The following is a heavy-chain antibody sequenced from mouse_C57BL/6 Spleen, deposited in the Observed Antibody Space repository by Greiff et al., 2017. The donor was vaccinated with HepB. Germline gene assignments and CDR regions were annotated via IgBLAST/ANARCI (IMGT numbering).Heavy chain of an antibody. V-gene: IGHV5-6*01. D-gene: IGHD1-1*01. J-gene: IGHJ1*03. CDR1: GFTFSSYG. CDR2: ISSGGSYT. CDR3: ARHALFITTVVAPYWYFDV. Sequence: EVQLVESGGDLVKPGGSLKLSCAASGFTFSSYGMSWVRQTPDKRLEWVATISSGGSYTYYPDSVKGRFTISRDNAKNTLYLQMSSLKSEDTAMYYCARHALFITTVVAPYWYFDVWGTGTTVTVSS.